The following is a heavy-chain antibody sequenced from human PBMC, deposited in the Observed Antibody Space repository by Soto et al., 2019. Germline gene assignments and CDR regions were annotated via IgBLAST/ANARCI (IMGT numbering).Heavy chain of an antibody. CDR1: GFTVSSYH. CDR2: IYSAGSA. D-gene: IGHD6-13*01. V-gene: IGHV3-66*01. J-gene: IGHJ4*02. CDR3: TRVYSSSYHYFDY. Sequence: EVQLVESGGGLVKPGGSLRLSCAASGFTVSSYHMSWVRQAPGKGLEWVSIIYSAGSADFADSVKGRFTISRDNSKNTLYLQMSSLRAEDTAVYYCTRVYSSSYHYFDYWGQGTLVTVSS.